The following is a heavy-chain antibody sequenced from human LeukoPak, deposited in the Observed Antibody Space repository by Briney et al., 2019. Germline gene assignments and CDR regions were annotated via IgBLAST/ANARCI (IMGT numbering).Heavy chain of an antibody. CDR2: IIPIFGTA. Sequence: GASVKVSCKASGGTFSSYAISWVRHAPGQGLEWMGGIIPIFGTANYAQKFQGRVTITADESTSTAYMELSSLRSEDTAVYYCATGSGDVVVFFDYWGQGTLVTVSS. V-gene: IGHV1-69*13. CDR1: GGTFSSYA. CDR3: ATGSGDVVVFFDY. J-gene: IGHJ4*02. D-gene: IGHD2-21*01.